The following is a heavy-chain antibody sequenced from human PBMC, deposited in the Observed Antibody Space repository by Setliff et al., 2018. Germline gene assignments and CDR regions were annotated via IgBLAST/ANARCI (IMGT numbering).Heavy chain of an antibody. Sequence: ASVKVSCKASGYTFTGYYMHWVRQAPGQGLEWMGRINPNSGVTDYAQKFQGRVTMTTDTSTSTAYMELRSLRSDDTAVYYCARDLDYQYYYDSSGRDAFDIWGQGTMVTVS. CDR1: GYTFTGYY. D-gene: IGHD3-22*01. J-gene: IGHJ3*02. V-gene: IGHV1-2*06. CDR3: ARDLDYQYYYDSSGRDAFDI. CDR2: INPNSGVT.